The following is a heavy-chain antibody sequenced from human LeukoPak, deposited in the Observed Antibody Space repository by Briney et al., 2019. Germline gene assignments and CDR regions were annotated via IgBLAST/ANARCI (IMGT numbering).Heavy chain of an antibody. Sequence: GGSLRLSCAASGFTFSTYTMNWVRQAPGKGLEWVSSISSSSSYIYYADSVKGRFTISRDNAKNSLFLQMDSLRAEDTALYYCASGNYYYYYMDVWGQGALVTVSS. D-gene: IGHD2-15*01. CDR2: ISSSSSYI. CDR3: ASGNYYYYYMDV. CDR1: GFTFSTYT. V-gene: IGHV3-21*01. J-gene: IGHJ6*03.